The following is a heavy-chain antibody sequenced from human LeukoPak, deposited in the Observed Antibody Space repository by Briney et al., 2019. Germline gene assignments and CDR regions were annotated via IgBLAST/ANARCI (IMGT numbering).Heavy chain of an antibody. V-gene: IGHV4-38-2*02. Sequence: SETLSLTCTIIGSSIRDSYYWGWIRRPPGKGREWIGSVFYSGSTYYNPSLKSRVILSVDTSNNIFSLKLRSVTAADTAVYYCARHNYYHFWSTLNWFDPWGQGALVTVSS. CDR1: GSSIRDSYY. CDR3: ARHNYYHFWSTLNWFDP. D-gene: IGHD3-3*01. J-gene: IGHJ5*02. CDR2: VFYSGST.